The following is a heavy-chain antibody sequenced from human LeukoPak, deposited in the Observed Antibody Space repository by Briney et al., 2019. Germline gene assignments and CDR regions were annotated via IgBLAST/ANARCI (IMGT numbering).Heavy chain of an antibody. CDR3: ARDSDILTGYYNIPFDY. CDR1: GFTFSGAW. Sequence: GGSLRLSCTASGFTFSGAWMTWVRQAPGKGLEWVANIREDGTEKNYVDSVKGRFTISRDNAKNSLYLQMNSLRAEDKAVYYCARDSDILTGYYNIPFDYWGQGTLVTVSS. J-gene: IGHJ4*02. V-gene: IGHV3-7*01. D-gene: IGHD3-9*01. CDR2: IREDGTEK.